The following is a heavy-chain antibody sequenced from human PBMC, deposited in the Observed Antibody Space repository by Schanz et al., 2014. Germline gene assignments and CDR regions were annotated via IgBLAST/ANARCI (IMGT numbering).Heavy chain of an antibody. V-gene: IGHV3-7*01. CDR3: ARGLIVGDGQHFYFSYGLDV. J-gene: IGHJ6*02. D-gene: IGHD1-26*01. CDR1: GFTFSSHW. Sequence: DVQLVESGGTLVRPGGSLRLFCAASGFTFSSHWMTWVRQAPGRGLEWVANIRQDVRAKYYVDSVKGRFTISRDNIASSLFLQMNSLRAEDSAVYYCARGLIVGDGQHFYFSYGLDVWGQGTTVTVSS. CDR2: IRQDVRAK.